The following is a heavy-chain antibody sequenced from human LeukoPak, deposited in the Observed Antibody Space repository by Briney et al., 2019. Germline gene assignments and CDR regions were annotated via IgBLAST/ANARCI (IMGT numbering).Heavy chain of an antibody. Sequence: PGWSLRLSCAASGFTFSSYAMSWVRQAPGKGLEWVSAISGSGGNTYYADSVKGRFTISRDNSKNTLYLQMNSLRAEDTARYFCAKESLSPATDGFDYWGQGALVTVSS. J-gene: IGHJ4*02. CDR3: AKESLSPATDGFDY. CDR2: ISGSGGNT. CDR1: GFTFSSYA. V-gene: IGHV3-23*01. D-gene: IGHD1-26*01.